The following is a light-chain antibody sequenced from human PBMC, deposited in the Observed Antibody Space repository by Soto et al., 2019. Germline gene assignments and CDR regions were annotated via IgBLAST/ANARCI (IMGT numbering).Light chain of an antibody. CDR3: QQYSSSPPWT. Sequence: EIVLTQSPATLSLSPGEGATLYCGASQSVLSGYVAWYQRKPGQAPRLLIYGTSNRATGIPYRFSGSWSGTDFILTISRLEPEDFAVYYCQQYSSSPPWTFGQVTRVEMK. CDR1: QSVLSGY. J-gene: IGKJ1*01. CDR2: GTS. V-gene: IGKV3-20*01.